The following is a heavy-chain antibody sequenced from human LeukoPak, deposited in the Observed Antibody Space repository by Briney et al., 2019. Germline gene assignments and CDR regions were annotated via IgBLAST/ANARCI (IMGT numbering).Heavy chain of an antibody. CDR2: IYPGDSDT. V-gene: IGHV5-51*01. Sequence: GESLKISCKGSGYGFTSYWIGWVRQMPGKGLEWMGIIYPGDSDTRYSPSFQGQVTISAGKSISTAYLQWSSLKASDTAIYYCARHVEAPIGHNDAFDIWGQGTMVTVSS. J-gene: IGHJ3*02. CDR1: GYGFTSYW. CDR3: ARHVEAPIGHNDAFDI.